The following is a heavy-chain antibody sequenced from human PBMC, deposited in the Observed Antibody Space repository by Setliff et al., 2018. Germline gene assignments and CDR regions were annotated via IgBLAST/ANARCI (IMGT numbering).Heavy chain of an antibody. CDR1: GYSITSGYY. Sequence: SETLSLTCTVSGYSITSGYYWSWIRKPPGKGLESIGYIQKSGGTNYNPALKSRVTISVDTSTTQFSLKLRSVTAADTAVYYCARLSWNGLRYYGLDVWGQGTTVTVSS. CDR3: ARLSWNGLRYYGLDV. D-gene: IGHD3-3*01. V-gene: IGHV4-61*01. J-gene: IGHJ6*02. CDR2: IQKSGGT.